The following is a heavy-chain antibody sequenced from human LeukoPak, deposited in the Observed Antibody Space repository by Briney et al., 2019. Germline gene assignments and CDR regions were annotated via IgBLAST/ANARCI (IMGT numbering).Heavy chain of an antibody. D-gene: IGHD3-22*01. CDR1: GFTFSSYA. V-gene: IGHV3-23*01. Sequence: GGSLRLSCAASGFTFSSYAMSWVRQAPGKGLEWVSAISGSGGSTYYADSVKGRFTISRDNSKNTLYLQMNSLRAEDTAVYYCAKDRRITYYYDSSGWVPDYWGQGTLVTVSS. J-gene: IGHJ4*02. CDR3: AKDRRITYYYDSSGWVPDY. CDR2: ISGSGGST.